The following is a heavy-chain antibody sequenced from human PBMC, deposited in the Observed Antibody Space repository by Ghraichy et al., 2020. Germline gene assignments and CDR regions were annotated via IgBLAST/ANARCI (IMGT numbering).Heavy chain of an antibody. J-gene: IGHJ4*02. CDR3: ARGPWERLLKALDY. Sequence: ASVKVSCKASGYTFTSYGLNWVRQAPGQRPEWMGWINANTGNPTYVQGFTGRFVFSVDTSVSTAYLEINSLKPEDTAIYYCARGPWERLLKALDYWGQGTLVTVSP. V-gene: IGHV7-4-1*02. D-gene: IGHD1-1*01. CDR2: INANTGNP. CDR1: GYTFTSYG.